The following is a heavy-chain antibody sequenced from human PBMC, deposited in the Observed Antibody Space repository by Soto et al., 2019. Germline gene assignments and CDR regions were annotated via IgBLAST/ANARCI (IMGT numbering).Heavy chain of an antibody. CDR1: GGSISSSSYY. J-gene: IGHJ6*02. CDR3: ASGRIAAAGTLYYYYGMDV. CDR2: IYYSGST. D-gene: IGHD6-13*01. V-gene: IGHV4-39*07. Sequence: SETLSLTCTVSGGSISSSSYYWGWIRQPPGKGLEWIGSIYYSGSTYYNQSLKSRVTKSVDTSKNQFSLKLSSVTAADTAVYYCASGRIAAAGTLYYYYGMDVWGQGTTVTVSS.